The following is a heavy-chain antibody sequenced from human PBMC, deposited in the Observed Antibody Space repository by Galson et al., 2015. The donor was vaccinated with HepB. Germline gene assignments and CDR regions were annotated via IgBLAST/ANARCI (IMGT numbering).Heavy chain of an antibody. D-gene: IGHD5-12*01. CDR2: IYPGDSDT. CDR3: ARRYRVATIRLGRAGAISEYYFDY. J-gene: IGHJ4*02. Sequence: QSGAEVKKPGESLKISCKGSGYSFTSYWIGWVRQMPGKGLEWMGIIYPGDSDTRYSPSFQGQVTISADKSISTAYLQWSSLKASATAMYYCARRYRVATIRLGRAGAISEYYFDYWGQGTLVTVSS. V-gene: IGHV5-51*01. CDR1: GYSFTSYW.